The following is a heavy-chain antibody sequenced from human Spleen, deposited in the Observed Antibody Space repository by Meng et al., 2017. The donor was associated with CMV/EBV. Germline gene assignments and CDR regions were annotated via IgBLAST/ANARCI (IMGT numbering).Heavy chain of an antibody. CDR2: INHSGIT. D-gene: IGHD3-22*01. V-gene: IGHV4-34*01. CDR1: GGSFSGFY. CDR3: ARGLGYYDSSGYSQGWVY. J-gene: IGHJ4*02. Sequence: GSLRLSCAVYGGSFSGFYWSWIRQPPGKGLEWIGEINHSGITNYNPSLKSRVTISVDTSKNQFSLKLSSVTAADTAVYYCARGLGYYDSSGYSQGWVYWGQGTLVTVSS.